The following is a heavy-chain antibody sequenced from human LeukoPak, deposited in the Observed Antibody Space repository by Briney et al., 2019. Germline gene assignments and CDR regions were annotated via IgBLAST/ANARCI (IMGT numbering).Heavy chain of an antibody. V-gene: IGHV4-59*08. CDR3: ARRRAGLFDY. D-gene: IGHD3/OR15-3a*01. J-gene: IGHJ4*02. CDR1: GDSISGYY. Sequence: IPSETLSLTCTVSGDSISGYYWSWIRQPPGKGLEWIGYIYYSGSTNYNPSLKSRVTISVDTSKNQFSLKLSSVTAADTAVYYCARRRAGLFDYWGQGTLVTVSS. CDR2: IYYSGST.